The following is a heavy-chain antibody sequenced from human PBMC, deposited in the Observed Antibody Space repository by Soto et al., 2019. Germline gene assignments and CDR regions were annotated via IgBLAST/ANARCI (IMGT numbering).Heavy chain of an antibody. J-gene: IGHJ3*01. CDR3: ARDREGVGAGLF. Sequence: PGGSLRLSCAASGFTFSTYSMNWVRQAPGKGLEWVSSISSSTSYIYYADSVKGRFTISRDNAKNSLYLQMNSLRAEDTAVYYCARDREGVGAGLFWGQGTMVTV. CDR2: ISSSTSYI. V-gene: IGHV3-21*01. CDR1: GFTFSTYS. D-gene: IGHD1-26*01.